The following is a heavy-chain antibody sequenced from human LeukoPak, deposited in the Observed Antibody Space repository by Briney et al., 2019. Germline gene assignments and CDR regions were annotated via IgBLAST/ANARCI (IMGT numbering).Heavy chain of an antibody. J-gene: IGHJ4*02. Sequence: PSETLSLTCTVSDDSISDYYRGWIRQPPGKGLEWIGYFYNSGRSTYNPSLKSRVTISVDTSKNQFSLKLSSVTAADTAVYYCARGLAAPYFDSWGQGTLVTVSS. V-gene: IGHV4-59*01. CDR1: DDSISDYY. D-gene: IGHD2-15*01. CDR2: FYNSGRS. CDR3: ARGLAAPYFDS.